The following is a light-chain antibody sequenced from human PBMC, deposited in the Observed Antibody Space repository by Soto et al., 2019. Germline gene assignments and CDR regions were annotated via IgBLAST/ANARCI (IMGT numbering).Light chain of an antibody. CDR3: QQRSNWQDT. V-gene: IGKV3-11*01. J-gene: IGKJ2*01. CDR2: DAS. CDR1: QSVSSY. Sequence: EIVLTQSPATLSLSPGERATLSCRASQSVSSYLAWYQQKPGQAPRLLIYDASNRATGIPARFSGSGSGTDFTLTISSLEPEDFAVYYCQQRSNWQDTFCQGTKLAIK.